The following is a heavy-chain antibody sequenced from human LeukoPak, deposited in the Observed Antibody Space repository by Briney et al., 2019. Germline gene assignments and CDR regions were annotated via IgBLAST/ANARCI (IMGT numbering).Heavy chain of an antibody. J-gene: IGHJ4*02. CDR3: ARVVYGSGTHYDY. CDR2: ITSDSSTI. V-gene: IGHV3-48*02. Sequence: GGSLRLSCAASGFTFRNYVIHWVRQAPGKGLXXXXXITSDSSTIYYVDPVKXXFTISRDNAKNSLYLQMNSLRDEDTALYYCARVVYGSGTHYDYWGQGTLVTVSS. D-gene: IGHD3-10*01. CDR1: GFTFRNYV.